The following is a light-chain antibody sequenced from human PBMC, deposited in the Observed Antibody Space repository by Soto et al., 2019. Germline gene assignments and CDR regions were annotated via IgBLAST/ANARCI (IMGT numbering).Light chain of an antibody. J-gene: IGKJ2*01. V-gene: IGKV3-20*01. CDR1: QSVSSTY. CDR3: QQYSGPGMYT. Sequence: EIVLTQSPGTLSLSPGEGATLSCRASQSVSSTYLAWYQHKPGQAPRLLIYSASRRASCIPDRFSGSGSGTEFTLTINRLEPEDFAEYYCQQYSGPGMYTFGQGTKLEIK. CDR2: SAS.